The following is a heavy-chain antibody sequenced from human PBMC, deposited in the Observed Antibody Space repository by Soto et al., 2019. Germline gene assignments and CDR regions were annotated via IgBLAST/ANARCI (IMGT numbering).Heavy chain of an antibody. CDR3: ARVEDCGGDCYAFDI. D-gene: IGHD2-21*02. CDR2: IYYSGST. J-gene: IGHJ3*02. CDR1: GGSISSYY. V-gene: IGHV4-59*01. Sequence: SETLSLTCTVSGGSISSYYWSWIRQHPGKGLEWIGYIYYSGSTNYNPSLKSRVTISVDTSKNQFSLKLSSVTAADTAVYYCARVEDCGGDCYAFDIWGQGTMVTVSS.